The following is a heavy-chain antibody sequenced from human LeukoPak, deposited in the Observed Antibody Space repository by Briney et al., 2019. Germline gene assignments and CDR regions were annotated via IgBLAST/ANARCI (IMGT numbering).Heavy chain of an antibody. CDR1: GFTFSNYG. V-gene: IGHV3-30*02. D-gene: IGHD5-12*01. Sequence: GGSLRLSCAASGFTFSNYGMSWVRQAPGKGLEWVAFIRYDGSNKYYADSVKGRFTISRDNSKNTLYLQMNSLRVEDTALYYCAKDSGSSSGYESWFDPWGQGTLVTVSS. CDR2: IRYDGSNK. J-gene: IGHJ5*02. CDR3: AKDSGSSSGYESWFDP.